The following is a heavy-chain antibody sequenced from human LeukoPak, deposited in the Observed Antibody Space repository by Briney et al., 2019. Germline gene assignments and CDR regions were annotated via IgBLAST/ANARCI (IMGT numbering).Heavy chain of an antibody. CDR2: ISSSSSHI. CDR1: EFTFSSYS. CDR3: AKAGSIRFDY. Sequence: GGSLRLSCAASEFTFSSYSMNWVRQAPGRGLEWVSSISSSSSHIYYADSVKGRFAISRDNAKNSLYLQMNSLRTEDTAVYYCAKAGSIRFDYWGQGTLVTVSS. D-gene: IGHD1-26*01. V-gene: IGHV3-21*04. J-gene: IGHJ4*02.